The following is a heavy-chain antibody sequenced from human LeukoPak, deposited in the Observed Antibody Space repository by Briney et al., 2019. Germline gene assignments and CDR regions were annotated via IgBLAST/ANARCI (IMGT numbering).Heavy chain of an antibody. Sequence: PGGSLRLSCAASGFTFSSYSMNWVRQAPGKGLEWVSSISSSSSYIYYADSVKGRFTISRDNAKNSLYLQMNSRRAEDTAVYYCGSSQYYYYYMDVWAKGTTVTVSS. CDR1: GFTFSSYS. J-gene: IGHJ6*03. CDR2: ISSSSSYI. D-gene: IGHD2-15*01. CDR3: GSSQYYYYYMDV. V-gene: IGHV3-21*01.